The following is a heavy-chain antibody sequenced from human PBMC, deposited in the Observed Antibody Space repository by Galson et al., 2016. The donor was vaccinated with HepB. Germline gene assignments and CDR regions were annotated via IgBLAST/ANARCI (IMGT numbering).Heavy chain of an antibody. Sequence: SETLSLTCNVSGASVSSSYWSWIRQPPGKGLEWIGYISYSGSADYNPSLRSRVTIAIDTSKNRFSLKLSSVTAADTAVYYCSSGIEACSNTGCHPDRMDVWGQGTTVTVSS. CDR3: SSGIEACSNTGCHPDRMDV. J-gene: IGHJ6*02. V-gene: IGHV4-59*08. CDR1: GASVSSSY. CDR2: ISYSGSA. D-gene: IGHD2-2*01.